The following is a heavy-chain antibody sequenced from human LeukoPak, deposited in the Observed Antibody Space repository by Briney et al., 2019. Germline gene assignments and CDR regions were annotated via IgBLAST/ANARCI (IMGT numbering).Heavy chain of an antibody. D-gene: IGHD6-19*01. Sequence: GGSLRLSCAAPGFMFHDYAIHWVRQAPGKGLEWVSLISGDGGSTFYADSVKGRFTISRDNSKNSVYLQMNSLRSDDTALYYCTRESESSGWYDYWGQGTLVTVSS. V-gene: IGHV3-43*02. J-gene: IGHJ4*02. CDR1: GFMFHDYA. CDR3: TRESESSGWYDY. CDR2: ISGDGGST.